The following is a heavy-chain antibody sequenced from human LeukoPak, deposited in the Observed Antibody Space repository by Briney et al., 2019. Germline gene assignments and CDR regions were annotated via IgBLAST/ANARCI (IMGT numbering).Heavy chain of an antibody. V-gene: IGHV3-7*01. D-gene: IGHD7-27*01. CDR3: ARDGYQLGNYFDY. CDR2: IKQDGSEK. CDR1: GFTFSSYW. J-gene: IGHJ4*02. Sequence: GGSLRLSCAASGFTFSSYWVSWVRQAPGKGLEWVANIKQDGSEKYYVDSVKGRFTISRDNAKNSLYLQMNSLRAEDTAVYYCARDGYQLGNYFDYWGQGTLVTVSS.